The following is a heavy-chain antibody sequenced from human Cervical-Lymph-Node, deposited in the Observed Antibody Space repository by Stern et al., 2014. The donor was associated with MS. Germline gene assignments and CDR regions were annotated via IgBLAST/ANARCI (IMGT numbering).Heavy chain of an antibody. CDR1: GFTFSSCG. CDR2: IWYDGSNK. J-gene: IGHJ6*02. V-gene: IGHV3-33*01. D-gene: IGHD6-19*01. CDR3: ARDLRLADYYYGMDV. Sequence: VQLVESGGGVVQPGRSLRLSCAASGFTFSSCGLYWVRQAPGQGLEWVAVIWYDGSNKYYADSVKGRFTISRDNSKNTLYLQMNSLRAEDTAVYYCARDLRLADYYYGMDVWGQGTTVTVSS.